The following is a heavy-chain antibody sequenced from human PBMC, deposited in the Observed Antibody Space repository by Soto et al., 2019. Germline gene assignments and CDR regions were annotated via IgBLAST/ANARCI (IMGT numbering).Heavy chain of an antibody. CDR2: ITIGGSYT. J-gene: IGHJ1*01. D-gene: IGHD2-21*01. CDR1: GFSFGNFA. V-gene: IGHV3-23*01. Sequence: PGGSLRLSCAASGFSFGNFAMGWVRQAPGQGLGWVASITIGGSYTTYADSVRGRFVISGDNAKNILNLQMSSLRDDDTAVYSCAKWSRSDVFWGRGTLVTVSS. CDR3: AKWSRSDVF.